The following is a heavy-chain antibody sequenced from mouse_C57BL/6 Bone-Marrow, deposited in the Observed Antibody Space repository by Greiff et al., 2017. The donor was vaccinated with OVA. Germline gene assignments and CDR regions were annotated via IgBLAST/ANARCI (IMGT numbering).Heavy chain of an antibody. D-gene: IGHD3-1*01. J-gene: IGHJ2*01. Sequence: VKLQQPGAELVMPGASVKLSCKASGYTFTSYWMHWVKQRPGQGLEWIGEIDPSDSYTNYNQKFKGKSTLTVDKSSSTAYMQLSSLTSEDSAVYYCAREGYPYYFDYWGQGTTLTVSS. CDR2: IDPSDSYT. CDR1: GYTFTSYW. CDR3: AREGYPYYFDY. V-gene: IGHV1-69*01.